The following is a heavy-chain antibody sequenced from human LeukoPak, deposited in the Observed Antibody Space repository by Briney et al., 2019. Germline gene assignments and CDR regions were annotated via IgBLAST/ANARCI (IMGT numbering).Heavy chain of an antibody. Sequence: PGGSLRLSCAASGFTFSSYSMNWVRQAPGKGLEWVSYISSSSSPIYYADSLKGRFTISRDNAKNSLYLQMNSLRAEDTAVYYCAELGITMIGGVWGKGTTVTISS. CDR1: GFTFSSYS. CDR3: AELGITMIGGV. CDR2: ISSSSSPI. J-gene: IGHJ6*04. D-gene: IGHD3-10*02. V-gene: IGHV3-48*04.